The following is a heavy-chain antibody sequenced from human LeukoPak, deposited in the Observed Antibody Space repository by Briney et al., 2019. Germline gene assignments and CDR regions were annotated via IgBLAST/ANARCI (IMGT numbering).Heavy chain of an antibody. CDR3: AKDLGSLYDSSGLDY. V-gene: IGHV3-23*01. D-gene: IGHD3-22*01. CDR2: ISGSGGST. Sequence: PGGSLRLSRAASGFTFSSYGMSWGRQAPGKGLEWVSAISGSGGSTYYADSVKGRFTISRDNSKNTLYLQMNSLRAEDTAVYYCAKDLGSLYDSSGLDYWGQGTLVTVSS. CDR1: GFTFSSYG. J-gene: IGHJ4*02.